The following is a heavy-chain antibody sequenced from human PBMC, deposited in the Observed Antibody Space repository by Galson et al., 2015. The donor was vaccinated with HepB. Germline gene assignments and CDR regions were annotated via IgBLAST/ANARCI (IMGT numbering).Heavy chain of an antibody. Sequence: SLRLSCAVSDFIFSSYSMNWVRQAPGKGLEWVACISSSPSYIYYADSAKGRFTISNDNAKNSVSLQMSSLRDEDTAVYYCAIAVNMGHHYFYYGTDVWGQGTMVTVSS. CDR2: ISSSPSYI. V-gene: IGHV3-21*01. CDR1: DFIFSSYS. D-gene: IGHD1-26*01. J-gene: IGHJ6*02. CDR3: AIAVNMGHHYFYYGTDV.